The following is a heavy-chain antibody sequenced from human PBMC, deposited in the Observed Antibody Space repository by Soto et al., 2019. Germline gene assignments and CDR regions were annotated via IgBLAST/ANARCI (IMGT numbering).Heavy chain of an antibody. CDR3: ARGRYGDY. J-gene: IGHJ4*02. CDR2: ISAHNGNT. Sequence: QVHLVQSGAEVKKPGASVKVSCKSSGYIFTTYGITWVRQAPGQGLEWMGWISAHNGNTNYAHKLQGRVTVTRDTSTSTANIELRNLRSDDTAVYYCARGRYGDYWGQGALVTVSS. V-gene: IGHV1-18*01. CDR1: GYIFTTYG. D-gene: IGHD1-1*01.